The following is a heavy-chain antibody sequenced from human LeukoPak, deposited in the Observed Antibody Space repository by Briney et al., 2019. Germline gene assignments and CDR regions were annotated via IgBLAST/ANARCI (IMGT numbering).Heavy chain of an antibody. CDR2: ISGIGGST. CDR1: GFTFSSDS. CDR3: AKHSGYDWYFDY. J-gene: IGHJ4*02. D-gene: IGHD5-12*01. Sequence: GGSLRPSCAASGFTFSSDSMTWVRQAPGKGLEWVSAISGIGGSTYYADSVKGRFTISRDNSKNTLYLQMNSLRAEDTAVYYCAKHSGYDWYFDYWGQGTLVTVSS. V-gene: IGHV3-23*01.